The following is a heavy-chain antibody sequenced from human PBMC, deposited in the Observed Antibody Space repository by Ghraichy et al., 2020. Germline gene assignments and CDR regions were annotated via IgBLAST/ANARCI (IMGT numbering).Heavy chain of an antibody. Sequence: SETLSLTCAVYGGSFSGYYWSWIRQPPGKGLEWIGEINHSGSTNYNPSLKSRVTISVDTSKNQFSLKRSSVTAADTAVYYCARVLEKDTNWFDPWGQGTLVTVSS. CDR2: INHSGST. V-gene: IGHV4-34*01. CDR1: GGSFSGYY. J-gene: IGHJ5*02. CDR3: ARVLEKDTNWFDP.